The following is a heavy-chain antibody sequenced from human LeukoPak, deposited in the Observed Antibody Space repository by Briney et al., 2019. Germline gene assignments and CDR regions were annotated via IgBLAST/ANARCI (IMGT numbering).Heavy chain of an antibody. Sequence: GRSLRLSCAASGFTFDDYAMNWVRQAPGQGLEWASSIYWNSGIITYADSVRGRFTISRDNADNSLFLQMDSLRPEDTALYYCTKEETKYTFGNAFDYWGQGTLVTVSS. J-gene: IGHJ4*02. CDR3: TKEETKYTFGNAFDY. CDR2: IYWNSGII. V-gene: IGHV3-9*01. CDR1: GFTFDDYA. D-gene: IGHD4-23*01.